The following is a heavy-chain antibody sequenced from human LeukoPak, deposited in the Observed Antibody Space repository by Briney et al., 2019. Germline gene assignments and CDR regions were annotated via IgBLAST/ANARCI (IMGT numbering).Heavy chain of an antibody. CDR3: ARGPRDDP. Sequence: ASVKVSCKTSGYPFTTNEINWVRQAAGQGLEWIGWLHPKSGNTAYAKKFQGRVTMTRATSITTAYRELSGLRSDDTAVYFCARGPRDDPWGQGTLVTVSS. CDR1: GYPFTTNE. CDR2: LHPKSGNT. V-gene: IGHV1-8*01. J-gene: IGHJ5*02.